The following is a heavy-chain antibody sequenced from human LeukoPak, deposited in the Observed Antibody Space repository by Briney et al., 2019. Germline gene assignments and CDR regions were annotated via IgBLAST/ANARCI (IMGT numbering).Heavy chain of an antibody. CDR1: GFTFSSYG. Sequence: GGALRLSCAASGFTFSSYGMHGVRQAPGKGLEGVAVISYDGSNKYYADSVKGRFTISRDNSKNTLYLQMNSLRAEDTAVYYCATVFSKEKYYDFWSGWSLYYWGQGTLVTVSS. J-gene: IGHJ4*02. D-gene: IGHD3-3*01. V-gene: IGHV3-30*03. CDR2: ISYDGSNK. CDR3: ATVFSKEKYYDFWSGWSLYY.